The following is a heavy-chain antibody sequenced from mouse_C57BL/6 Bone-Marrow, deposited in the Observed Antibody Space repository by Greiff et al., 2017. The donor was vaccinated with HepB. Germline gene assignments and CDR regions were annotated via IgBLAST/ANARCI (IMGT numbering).Heavy chain of an antibody. CDR2: IDPANGNT. D-gene: IGHD1-1*01. V-gene: IGHV14-3*01. CDR1: GFNIKNTY. J-gene: IGHJ2*01. Sequence: VQLQQSVAELVRPGASVKLSCTASGFNIKNTYMHWVKQRPEQGLEWIGRIDPANGNTKYAPKFQGKATITADTSSNTAYLQLSILTSEDTAIYYCARIFITTVVAPPLDYWGQGTTLTVSS. CDR3: ARIFITTVVAPPLDY.